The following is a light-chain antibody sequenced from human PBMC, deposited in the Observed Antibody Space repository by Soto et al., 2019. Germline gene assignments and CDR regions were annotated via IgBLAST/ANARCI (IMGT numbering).Light chain of an antibody. CDR3: QQYDSLPRT. V-gene: IGKV3-20*01. CDR2: GAS. CDR1: QSVSSNF. Sequence: EIVLTQSPGTLSLSPGERATLSCRASQSVSSNFLAWYQQKPGLAPRLLIYGASSRATGIPDRFSGSGSETDFTLTISRLEPEDFAVYYCQQYDSLPRTFGQGTKVEIK. J-gene: IGKJ1*01.